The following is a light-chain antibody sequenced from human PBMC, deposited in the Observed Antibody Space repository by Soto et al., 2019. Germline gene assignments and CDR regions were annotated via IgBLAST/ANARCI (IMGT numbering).Light chain of an antibody. CDR2: DAS. CDR3: QQYNTYSWT. Sequence: DIRMTQSPSTVSGSLGERVTFSCLASQNVSRWLAWYQQKPGKAPKLLIYDASTLESGVPSRFRGSGSGTEFTLTISSLQPNDFATYYCQQYNTYSWTFGQGTKVDIK. CDR1: QNVSRW. J-gene: IGKJ1*01. V-gene: IGKV1-5*01.